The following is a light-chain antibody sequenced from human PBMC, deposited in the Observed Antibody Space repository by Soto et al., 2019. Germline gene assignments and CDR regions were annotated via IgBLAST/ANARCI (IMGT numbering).Light chain of an antibody. CDR1: SSNIGGET. CDR3: AAWDDSLSGYV. CDR2: GKT. J-gene: IGLJ1*01. Sequence: QSVLTQPPSASGSPGQRVTISCSGSSSNIGGETVNWYQQLPGTAPKLLIYGKTHRPSGVPDRFSGSKSGTSVSLAISGLQSEDEADYYCAAWDDSLSGYVFGTGTKLTVL. V-gene: IGLV1-44*01.